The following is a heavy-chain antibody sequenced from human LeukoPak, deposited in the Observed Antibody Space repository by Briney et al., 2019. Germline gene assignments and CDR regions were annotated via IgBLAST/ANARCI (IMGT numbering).Heavy chain of an antibody. CDR1: GYSFTSYW. D-gene: IGHD3-10*01. CDR2: IYPGDSDT. V-gene: IGHV5-51*01. Sequence: GESLKISCKGSGYSFTSYWIGWVRQMPGKGLEWMGIIYPGDSDTRYSPSFQGQVTISADKSISTAYLQWSSLKASDTAMYYCARQSPGYYGSVSYTDYWGQXTLVTVSS. CDR3: ARQSPGYYGSVSYTDY. J-gene: IGHJ4*02.